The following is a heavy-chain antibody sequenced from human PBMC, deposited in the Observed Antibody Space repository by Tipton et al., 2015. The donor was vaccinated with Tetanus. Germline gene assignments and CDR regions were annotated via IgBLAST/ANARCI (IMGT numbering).Heavy chain of an antibody. CDR1: GFTFDDYA. CDR2: ISWNSGSI. D-gene: IGHD2-21*02. Sequence: SLRLSCAASGFTFDDYAMHWVRQAPGKGLEWVSGISWNSGSIGYADSVKGRFTISRDNAKNSLYLQMNSLRAEDTALYYCARGMAEASNCGGDCYSDYWGQGTLVTVSS. CDR3: ARGMAEASNCGGDCYSDY. V-gene: IGHV3-9*01. J-gene: IGHJ4*02.